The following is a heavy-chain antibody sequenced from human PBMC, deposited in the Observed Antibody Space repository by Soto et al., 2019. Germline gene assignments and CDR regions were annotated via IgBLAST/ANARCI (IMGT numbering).Heavy chain of an antibody. V-gene: IGHV3-23*01. CDR1: RYTFKSHG. D-gene: IGHD3-16*01. Sequence: PGGSLRLSCAASRYTFKSHGLSWVRQAPGKGLEWVSTIDSSGVNTHYADSVKGRFTISRDNSRNTLHLQMQDLRADDTALYYSVSWVSAHFDSWGQGTVVTVSS. CDR2: IDSSGVNT. J-gene: IGHJ5*01. CDR3: VSWVSAHFDS.